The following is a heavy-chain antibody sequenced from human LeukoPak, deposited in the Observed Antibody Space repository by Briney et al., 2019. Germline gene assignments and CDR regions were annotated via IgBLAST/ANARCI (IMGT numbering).Heavy chain of an antibody. J-gene: IGHJ4*02. CDR1: GFTFSSHE. CDR3: ATYLRFPFDF. Sequence: GGSLRLSCAASGFTFSSHEMNWVRQAPGKGLEWVSYISNSGSTTYYADSVKGRFTISRDNAKNSLYLQMNSLRAEDTAVYYCATYLRFPFDFWGQGTLVTVSS. V-gene: IGHV3-48*03. CDR2: ISNSGSTT. D-gene: IGHD5-12*01.